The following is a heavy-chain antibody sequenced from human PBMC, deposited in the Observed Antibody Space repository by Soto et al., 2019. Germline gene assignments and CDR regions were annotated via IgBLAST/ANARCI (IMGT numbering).Heavy chain of an antibody. CDR1: GFIFDDFA. J-gene: IGHJ4*02. Sequence: EAQLVESGGGFVQPGRSLRLSCAGSGFIFDDFAIHWVRQAPGKGLEWVSGISWNSDSIGYADSVKGRFTISRDNAKNALYLQMNSLRVEDTALYYCTKVGALYHFWSGPLHFDLWGQGTLVTVSS. D-gene: IGHD3-3*01. V-gene: IGHV3-9*01. CDR2: ISWNSDSI. CDR3: TKVGALYHFWSGPLHFDL.